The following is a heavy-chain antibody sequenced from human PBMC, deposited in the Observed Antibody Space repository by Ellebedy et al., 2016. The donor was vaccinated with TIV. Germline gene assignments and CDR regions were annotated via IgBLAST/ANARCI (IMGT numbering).Heavy chain of an antibody. CDR1: GGSFSGYY. CDR2: INHSGST. V-gene: IGHV4-34*01. D-gene: IGHD2-8*01. J-gene: IGHJ4*02. Sequence: SETLSLTCAVYGGSFSGYYWSWIRQPPGKGLEWIGEINHSGSTNYNPSLKSRVTISVDTSKNQFSLKLSSVTAADTAVYYCARGAPGVSNDYWGQGTLVTVSS. CDR3: ARGAPGVSNDY.